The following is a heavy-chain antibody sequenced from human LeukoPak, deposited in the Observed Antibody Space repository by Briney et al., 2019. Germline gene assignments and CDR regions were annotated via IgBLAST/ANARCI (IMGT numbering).Heavy chain of an antibody. D-gene: IGHD3-22*01. CDR3: ARYFGSSGRTPGGIDI. V-gene: IGHV3-53*01. J-gene: IGHJ3*02. CDR1: GFTVSSNY. Sequence: GGSLRLSCAASGFTVSSNYMSWVRRAPGKGLEWVSIFHRGDTTYYTDSVKGRFTISRDNSKNTLYLQMNSLRAEDTAVYYCARYFGSSGRTPGGIDIWGQGTMVTVSS. CDR2: FHRGDTT.